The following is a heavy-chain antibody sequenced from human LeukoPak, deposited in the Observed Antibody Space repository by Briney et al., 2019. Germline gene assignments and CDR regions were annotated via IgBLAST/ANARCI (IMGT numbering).Heavy chain of an antibody. Sequence: ASVKVSCKSSGDTFTDYYLHWGRQAPGQGREWMGWINPSSGVTKYSQKFQGRVTLTRDTSITTAYMELSRLRSDDTAVYYWATEPLDIWGQGTMVTVSS. CDR2: INPSSGVT. CDR1: GDTFTDYY. J-gene: IGHJ3*02. CDR3: ATEPLDI. V-gene: IGHV1-2*02.